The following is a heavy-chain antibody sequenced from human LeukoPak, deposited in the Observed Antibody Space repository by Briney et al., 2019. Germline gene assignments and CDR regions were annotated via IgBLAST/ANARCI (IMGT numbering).Heavy chain of an antibody. CDR1: GFTVSSNY. CDR2: IYSGGST. D-gene: IGHD1-26*01. Sequence: GGSLRLSCAASGFTVSSNYMSWVRQAPGKGLEWVSDIYSGGSTYYADSVKGRFTISRDNSKNTLYLQMNSLRAEDTAVYYCARGVGSGSRLRAGDYWGQGTLVTVSP. CDR3: ARGVGSGSRLRAGDY. V-gene: IGHV3-53*01. J-gene: IGHJ4*02.